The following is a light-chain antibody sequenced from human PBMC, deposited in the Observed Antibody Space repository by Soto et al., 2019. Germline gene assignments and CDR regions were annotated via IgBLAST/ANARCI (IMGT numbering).Light chain of an antibody. V-gene: IGKV3-20*01. Sequence: EIVLTQSPGTLSLSPGERATLSCRASQSVSSYLAWYQQKPGQAPRLLIYGASSRATGIPDKFSGSGSGTDFTLTIDGLEPEDFAVYYCQQYGSSPRTFGQGTKVDIK. J-gene: IGKJ1*01. CDR1: QSVSSY. CDR2: GAS. CDR3: QQYGSSPRT.